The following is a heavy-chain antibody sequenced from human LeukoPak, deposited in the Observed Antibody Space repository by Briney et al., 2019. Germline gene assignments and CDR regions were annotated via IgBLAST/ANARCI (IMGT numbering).Heavy chain of an antibody. J-gene: IGHJ4*02. CDR3: AKVPQGYCSGGSCYSGYFDY. V-gene: IGHV3-23*01. CDR1: GFTFSSYA. Sequence: GGSLRLSCAASGFTFSSYAMSWVRQAPGKGLEWVSAISGSGGSTYYADSVKGRFTISRDNSKNTLNLQMNSLTAEDTAVYYCAKVPQGYCSGGSCYSGYFDYWGQGTLVTVSS. D-gene: IGHD2-15*01. CDR2: ISGSGGST.